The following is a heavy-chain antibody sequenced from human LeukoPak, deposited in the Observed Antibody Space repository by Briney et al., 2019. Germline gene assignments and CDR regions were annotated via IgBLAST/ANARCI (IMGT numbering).Heavy chain of an antibody. J-gene: IGHJ6*03. CDR3: ARDRVIAARPYYMDV. Sequence: GGSLRLSCAASGFTFTDYYMSWIRQAPGKGLEWVSYISSSTSTIYYADSVKGRFTISRDNAKNSLYLQMNSLRAEDTAVYYCARDRVIAARPYYMDVWGKGTTVTVSS. CDR2: ISSSTSTI. D-gene: IGHD6-6*01. CDR1: GFTFTDYY. V-gene: IGHV3-11*04.